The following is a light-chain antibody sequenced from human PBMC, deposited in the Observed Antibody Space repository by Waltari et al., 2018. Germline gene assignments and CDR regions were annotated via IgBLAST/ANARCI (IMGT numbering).Light chain of an antibody. CDR3: SSYTSSSTPVV. CDR1: SSDVVGYNY. Sequence: QSALTQPASVSGSPGPSITISCTGTSSDVVGYNYVSWYQQHPGKAPKLMIYEVSNRPSGVSNRFSGSKSGNTASLTISGLQAEDEADYYCSSYTSSSTPVVFGGGTKLTVL. V-gene: IGLV2-14*01. CDR2: EVS. J-gene: IGLJ2*01.